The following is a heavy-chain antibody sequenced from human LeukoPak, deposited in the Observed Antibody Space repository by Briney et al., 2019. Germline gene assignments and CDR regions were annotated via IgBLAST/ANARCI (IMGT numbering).Heavy chain of an antibody. Sequence: SETLSLTCAVYGGSFSGYYWSWIRQPPGKGLERIGEIYHSGSTNYNPSLKSRVTISVDTSKNQFSLKLSSVTAADTAVYYCARAITMIVDAFDIWGQGTMVTVSS. CDR1: GGSFSGYY. D-gene: IGHD3-22*01. J-gene: IGHJ3*02. V-gene: IGHV4-34*01. CDR3: ARAITMIVDAFDI. CDR2: IYHSGST.